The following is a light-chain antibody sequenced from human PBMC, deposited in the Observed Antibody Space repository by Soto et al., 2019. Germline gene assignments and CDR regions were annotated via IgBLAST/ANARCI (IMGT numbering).Light chain of an antibody. CDR3: QQYKRYWT. CDR2: EAS. V-gene: IGKV1-5*03. CDR1: QTISSW. J-gene: IGKJ1*01. Sequence: IQMTQFPSTQYASVGDRVTITCRASQTISSWLAWYQQKPGKAPKVLIYEASTLESGVPARFSGSGSGTEFTLTINSLQPDDFATYYCQQYKRYWTFGQGTKVDIK.